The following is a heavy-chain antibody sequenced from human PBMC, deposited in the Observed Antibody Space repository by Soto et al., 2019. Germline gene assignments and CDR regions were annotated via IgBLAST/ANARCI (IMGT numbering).Heavy chain of an antibody. J-gene: IGHJ4*02. CDR2: IHHSGST. V-gene: IGHV4-30-2*01. D-gene: IGHD3-22*01. CDR3: ARSPHYYDSSGYKYYFDY. Sequence: PSETLSLTCAVSGGSISSGAYSWSWIRQPPGKGLEWIGYIHHSGSTFSNPSLKSRATISVDRSKNQFSLKLSSVTAADTAVYHCARSPHYYDSSGYKYYFDYWGRGTLVTVSS. CDR1: GGSISSGAYS.